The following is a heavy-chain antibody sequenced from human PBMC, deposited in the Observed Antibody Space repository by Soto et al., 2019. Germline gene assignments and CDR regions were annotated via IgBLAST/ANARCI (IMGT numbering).Heavy chain of an antibody. CDR3: AREGYYYDSSGYYVFWFDP. D-gene: IGHD3-22*01. J-gene: IGHJ5*02. CDR2: IYYSGST. CDR1: GGSISSYY. V-gene: IGHV4-59*01. Sequence: SETLSLTCTVSGGSISSYYWSWIRQPPGKGLEWIGYIYYSGSTNYNPSLKSRVTISVDTSKNQFSLKLSSVTAADTAVYYCAREGYYYDSSGYYVFWFDPWGQGTLVT.